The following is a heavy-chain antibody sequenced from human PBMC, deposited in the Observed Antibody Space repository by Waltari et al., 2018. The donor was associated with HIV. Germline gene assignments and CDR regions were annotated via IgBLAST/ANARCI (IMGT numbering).Heavy chain of an antibody. J-gene: IGHJ4*02. CDR2: INTDGSST. D-gene: IGHD2-2*01. V-gene: IGHV3-74*01. Sequence: EVQLVESGGGLVQPGGSLRLSCAASGFTFSDSWMHWVRQAPGKGLVWVSHINTDGSSTNYADSVKGRFTISRDNAKNTLYLQMNSLRAEDTAVYYCARGCSSTSCFPYWGQGTLVTVSS. CDR1: GFTFSDSW. CDR3: ARGCSSTSCFPY.